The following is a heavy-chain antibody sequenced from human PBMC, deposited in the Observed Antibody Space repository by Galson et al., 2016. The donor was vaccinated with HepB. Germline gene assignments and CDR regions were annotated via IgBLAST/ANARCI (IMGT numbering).Heavy chain of an antibody. CDR1: GFTFSSYE. D-gene: IGHD3-10*01. CDR2: ISSSGSTI. J-gene: IGHJ6*02. V-gene: IGHV3-48*03. CDR3: ARASGAYYYYGMDV. Sequence: SLRLSCAASGFTFSSYEMNWVRQAPGKGLEWVSYISSSGSTIYYADSVKGRFTISRDNAKNSLYLQMNSLRAEEPAVYYCARASGAYYYYGMDVWGQGTTVPLSS.